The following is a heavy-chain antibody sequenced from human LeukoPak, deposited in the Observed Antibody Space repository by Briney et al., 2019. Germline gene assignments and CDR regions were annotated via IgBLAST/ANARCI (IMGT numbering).Heavy chain of an antibody. D-gene: IGHD6-19*01. CDR2: ISGSGGRT. Sequence: GGSLRLSCAASGFTFSSYAMTWVRQAPGKGLEWISAISGSGGRTYYVDSVKGRFTISRDNSKNTLYLEMNSLRVEDTAAYYCAKLPVAGLYFDYWGQGTLVTVSS. J-gene: IGHJ4*02. CDR3: AKLPVAGLYFDY. CDR1: GFTFSSYA. V-gene: IGHV3-23*01.